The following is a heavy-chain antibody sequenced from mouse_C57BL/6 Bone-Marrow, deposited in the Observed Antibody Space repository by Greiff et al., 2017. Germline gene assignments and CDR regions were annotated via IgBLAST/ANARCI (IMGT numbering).Heavy chain of an antibody. V-gene: IGHV1-5*01. Sequence: EVKVVESGTVLARPGASVKMSCKTSGYTFTSYWMHWVKQRPGQGLEWIGAIYPGNSDTSYNQQFKGKAKLTAVTSASTAYMELSSLTNEYSAVYYCTYITTVAPLYWGQGTTLTVSS. D-gene: IGHD1-1*01. J-gene: IGHJ2*01. CDR2: IYPGNSDT. CDR3: TYITTVAPLY. CDR1: GYTFTSYW.